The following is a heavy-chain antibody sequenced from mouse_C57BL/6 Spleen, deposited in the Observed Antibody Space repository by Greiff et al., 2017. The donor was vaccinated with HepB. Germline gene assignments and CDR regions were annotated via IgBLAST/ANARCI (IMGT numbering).Heavy chain of an antibody. CDR1: GFNIKDYY. V-gene: IGHV14-2*01. Sequence: VQLKQSGAELVKPGASVKLSCTASGFNIKDYYMHWVKQRTEQGLEWIGRIDPEDGETKYAPKFQGKATITADTSSNTAYLQLSSLTSEDTAVYYCASSYYYGSSLAYWGQGTLVTVSA. J-gene: IGHJ3*01. CDR2: IDPEDGET. D-gene: IGHD1-1*01. CDR3: ASSYYYGSSLAY.